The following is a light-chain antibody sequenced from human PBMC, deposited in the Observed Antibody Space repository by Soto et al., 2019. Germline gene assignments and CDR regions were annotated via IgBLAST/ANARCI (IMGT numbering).Light chain of an antibody. CDR2: RND. J-gene: IGLJ2*01. Sequence: QSVLTQPPSASGTPGQRVTISCSGSSSNIGDNTVNWYQQLPGTAPKLLIYRNDQRPPGVPDRFSGSKSGTSASLGISGLQSEDEADYYCAAWDDSLDGVVFGGGTQLTVL. V-gene: IGLV1-44*01. CDR3: AAWDDSLDGVV. CDR1: SSNIGDNT.